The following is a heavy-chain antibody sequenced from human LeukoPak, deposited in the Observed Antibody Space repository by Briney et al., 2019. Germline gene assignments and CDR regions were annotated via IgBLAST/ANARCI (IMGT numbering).Heavy chain of an antibody. Sequence: GGSLRLSCAASGFTFSSYSMNWVRQAPGKGLEWVSSISSSSSYIYYADSVKGRFTISRDNAKNSLYLQMNSLRAEDTAVYYCARDPFPQELEDYYYYYYMDVWGKGTTVTVSS. CDR3: ARDPFPQELEDYYYYYYMDV. CDR2: ISSSSSYI. D-gene: IGHD3-10*01. V-gene: IGHV3-21*01. J-gene: IGHJ6*03. CDR1: GFTFSSYS.